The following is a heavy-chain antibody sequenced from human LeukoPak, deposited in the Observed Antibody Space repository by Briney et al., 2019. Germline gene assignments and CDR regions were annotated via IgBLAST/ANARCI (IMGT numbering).Heavy chain of an antibody. CDR3: ARDRHTAMVDYYYYMDV. V-gene: IGHV3-23*01. J-gene: IGHJ6*03. CDR1: GFTFSSYA. CDR2: ISGSGGST. D-gene: IGHD5-18*01. Sequence: GGSLRLSCAASGFTFSSYAMSWVRQAPGKGLEWVSAISGSGGSTYYADSVKGRFTISRDNSKNTLYLQMNSLRAEDTAVYYCARDRHTAMVDYYYYMDVWGKGTTVTVSS.